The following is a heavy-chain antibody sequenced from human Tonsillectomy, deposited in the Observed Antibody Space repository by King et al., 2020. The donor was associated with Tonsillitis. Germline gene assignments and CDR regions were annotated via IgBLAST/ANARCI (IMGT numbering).Heavy chain of an antibody. J-gene: IGHJ6*02. Sequence: VQLVESGGGVVQPGRSLRLSCAASGFTFSSYGVHWVRQAPGKGLEWGAVISYDGRNKYYADSVKGRYNISRDNSKNTLYLQMNSLRVEDTAVYYCARTYYDSAGHSNGMDVWGQGTTVTVSS. CDR3: ARTYYDSAGHSNGMDV. D-gene: IGHD3-22*01. V-gene: IGHV3-33*05. CDR1: GFTFSSYG. CDR2: ISYDGRNK.